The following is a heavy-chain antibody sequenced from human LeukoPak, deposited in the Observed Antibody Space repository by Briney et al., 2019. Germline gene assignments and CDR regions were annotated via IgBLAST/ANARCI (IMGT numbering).Heavy chain of an antibody. Sequence: GGSLRLSCAASGFTFSSYAMSWVRQAPGKGLEWVSAISGSGGSTYYADSVKGRFTISRDSSENTLYLQMNSLRAEDTAVYYCANLEGIAVAGTHYFDYWGQGTLVTVSS. CDR2: ISGSGGST. CDR3: ANLEGIAVAGTHYFDY. V-gene: IGHV3-23*01. D-gene: IGHD6-19*01. J-gene: IGHJ4*02. CDR1: GFTFSSYA.